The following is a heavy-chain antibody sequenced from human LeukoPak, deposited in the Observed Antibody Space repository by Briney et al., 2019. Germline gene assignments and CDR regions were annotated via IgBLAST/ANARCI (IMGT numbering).Heavy chain of an antibody. CDR3: ARGPALYYYDSSGYPYYFDY. Sequence: PGGSLRLSCAASGFTFSSYSMNWVRQAPGKGLEWVSSINSSSSYIYYADSVKGRFTISRDNAKNTLYLQMNSLRAEDTAVFYCARGPALYYYDSSGYPYYFDYWGQGTLVTVSS. J-gene: IGHJ4*02. V-gene: IGHV3-21*01. CDR1: GFTFSSYS. D-gene: IGHD3-22*01. CDR2: INSSSSYI.